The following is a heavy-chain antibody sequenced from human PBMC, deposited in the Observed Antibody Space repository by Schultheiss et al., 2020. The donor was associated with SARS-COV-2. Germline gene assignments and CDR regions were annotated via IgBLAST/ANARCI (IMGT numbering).Heavy chain of an antibody. CDR1: GFTFSSYA. V-gene: IGHV3-23*01. Sequence: GGSLRLSCAASGFTFSSYAMSWVRQAPGKGLEWVSSISGSGGSTHYADSVKGRFTISRDNSKNTLYLQMNSLRAEDTAIYYCAKGNIGLPELHQHYFDYWGQGTLVTVSS. D-gene: IGHD1-26*01. CDR3: AKGNIGLPELHQHYFDY. J-gene: IGHJ4*02. CDR2: ISGSGGST.